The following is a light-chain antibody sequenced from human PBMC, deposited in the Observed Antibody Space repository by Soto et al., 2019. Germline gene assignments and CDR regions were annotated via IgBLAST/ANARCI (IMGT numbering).Light chain of an antibody. V-gene: IGKV3-15*01. J-gene: IGKJ5*01. Sequence: EVVMTHSPATLSVSPGERATLSCRASQNVGSHIAWYQQKPGQSPRLLIYGASTSATGIPARFSGSASWTDFTLTISSLQSEDFAAYYCQQYSNWHLTFGQGTRLEIK. CDR1: QNVGSH. CDR2: GAS. CDR3: QQYSNWHLT.